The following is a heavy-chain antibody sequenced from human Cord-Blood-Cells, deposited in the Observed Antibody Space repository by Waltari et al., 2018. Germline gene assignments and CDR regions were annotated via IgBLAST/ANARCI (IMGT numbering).Heavy chain of an antibody. CDR3: ARGKGGYYCGMDV. Sequence: QVQLQQWGAGLLKPSETLSLTCAVYGWTFSGYYWSWTRQPPGKGLAWIGEINHSGSSSYKPTIKSRVTISVETSKNQCSLKLSSVTAADAAVYYCARGKGGYYCGMDVWGQGTTVTVSS. D-gene: IGHD3-16*01. V-gene: IGHV4-34*01. J-gene: IGHJ6*02. CDR2: INHSGSS. CDR1: GWTFSGYY.